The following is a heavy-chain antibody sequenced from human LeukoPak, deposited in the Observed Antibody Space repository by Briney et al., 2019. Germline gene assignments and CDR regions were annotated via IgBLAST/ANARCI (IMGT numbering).Heavy chain of an antibody. D-gene: IGHD3-22*01. CDR1: GGSISSGGYS. V-gene: IGHV4-30-4*07. J-gene: IGHJ6*03. CDR2: IYHSGST. Sequence: SETLSLTCAVSGGSISSGGYSWSWIRHPPGKGLEWIGYIYHSGSTYYSPSLKSRVTISLDPSKNQFSLKLSSVTAADTAVYYCARDKEDYYDSSVNYYYYYMDVWGKGTTVTISS. CDR3: ARDKEDYYDSSVNYYYYYMDV.